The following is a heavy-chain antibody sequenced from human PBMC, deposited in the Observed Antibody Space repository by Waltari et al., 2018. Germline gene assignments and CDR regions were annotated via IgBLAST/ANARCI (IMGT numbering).Heavy chain of an antibody. Sequence: QVQLQQWGAGLLKPSETLSLTCAVYGGSFSGYYWSWIGQPPGKGLEWIGEINHSGSTNYHPSLKSRVTISVDTSKNQFSLKLSSVTAADTAVYYCARRLVRLGRTSSSSMAVLNYYYYGMDVWGQGTTVTVSS. J-gene: IGHJ6*02. CDR1: GGSFSGYY. CDR3: ARRLVRLGRTSSSSMAVLNYYYYGMDV. V-gene: IGHV4-34*01. D-gene: IGHD6-6*01. CDR2: INHSGST.